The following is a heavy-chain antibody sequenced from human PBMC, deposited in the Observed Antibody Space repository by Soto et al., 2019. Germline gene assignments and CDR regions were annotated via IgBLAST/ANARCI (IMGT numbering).Heavy chain of an antibody. Sequence: SLRLSCSSSVFTFYDYSIHWFLQAPVNCLERVSGISWNSGSIGYADSVKGRFTISRDNAKNSLYLQMNSLRAEDTALYYCAKDTTSYDFWSGHYGMEVWGKGNTVNVSS. J-gene: IGHJ6*04. CDR1: VFTFYDYS. D-gene: IGHD3-3*01. V-gene: IGHV3-9*01. CDR3: AKDTTSYDFWSGHYGMEV. CDR2: ISWNSGSI.